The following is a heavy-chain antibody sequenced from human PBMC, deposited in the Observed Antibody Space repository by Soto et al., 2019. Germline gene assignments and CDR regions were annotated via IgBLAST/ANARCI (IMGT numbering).Heavy chain of an antibody. CDR2: IYYSGST. CDR3: ASLRRAVAGTEFDP. Sequence: QLQLQESGPGLVKPSETLSLTCTVSGGSISSSSYYWGWIRQPPGKGLEWIGSIYYSGSTYYNPSLKSRVTISVDTSKNHFSLKLSSVTAADTAVYYCASLRRAVAGTEFDPWGQGTLVTVSS. J-gene: IGHJ5*02. D-gene: IGHD6-19*01. V-gene: IGHV4-39*01. CDR1: GGSISSSSYY.